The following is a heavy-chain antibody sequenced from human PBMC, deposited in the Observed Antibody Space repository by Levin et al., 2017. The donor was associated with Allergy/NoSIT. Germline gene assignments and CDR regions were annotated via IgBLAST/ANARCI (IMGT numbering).Heavy chain of an antibody. D-gene: IGHD6-13*01. J-gene: IGHJ4*02. Sequence: TGGSLRLSCAVYGGSFSGYYWSWIRQPPGKGLEWIGEINHSGSTNYNPSLKSRVTISVDTSKNQFSLKLSSVTAADTAVYYCARVVAAAGTRRFDYWGQGTLVTVSS. CDR3: ARVVAAAGTRRFDY. CDR1: GGSFSGYY. V-gene: IGHV4-34*01. CDR2: INHSGST.